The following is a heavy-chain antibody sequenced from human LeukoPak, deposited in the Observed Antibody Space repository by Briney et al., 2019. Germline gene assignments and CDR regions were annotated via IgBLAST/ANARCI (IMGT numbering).Heavy chain of an antibody. Sequence: SETLSLTCTVSGGSISGGGYYWNWIRQHPGKGLEWIGHINYSGYSNYNPFLRSRVTMSVDTSRNRFSLKLTSVRAADTAMYYCVREVLSMIEVGYFDSWGQGTLVTVSS. D-gene: IGHD3-22*01. J-gene: IGHJ4*02. CDR3: VREVLSMIEVGYFDS. CDR1: GGSISGGGYY. V-gene: IGHV4-31*03. CDR2: INYSGYS.